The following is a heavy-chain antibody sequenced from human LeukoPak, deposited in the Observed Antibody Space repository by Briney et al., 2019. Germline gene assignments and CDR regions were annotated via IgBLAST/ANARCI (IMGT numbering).Heavy chain of an antibody. D-gene: IGHD3-10*01. CDR2: INPNSGGT. Sequence: GASVKVSCKASGYTFTGYYMHWVRQAPGQGLEWMGWINPNSGGTNYAQKFQGRVTMTRDTSISTAYMELSRLRSDDTAVYYCARGSITMVRGFVDYWGQGTRVTVSS. CDR3: ARGSITMVRGFVDY. J-gene: IGHJ4*02. V-gene: IGHV1-2*02. CDR1: GYTFTGYY.